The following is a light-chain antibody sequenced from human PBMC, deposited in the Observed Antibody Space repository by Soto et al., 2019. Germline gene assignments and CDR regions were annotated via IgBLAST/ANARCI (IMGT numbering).Light chain of an antibody. CDR3: QPADSFPIT. J-gene: IGKJ5*01. CDR1: QGISNY. CDR2: AAS. V-gene: IGKV1-12*01. Sequence: DIQMTQSPSSLSASVGDRVTITCPASQGISNYLAWYQQKPGKVPKLLIYAASRLPDGVPFRVSGSGSGTHVTLSINSLQPEDWATYVGQPADSFPITFGQGTRLEI.